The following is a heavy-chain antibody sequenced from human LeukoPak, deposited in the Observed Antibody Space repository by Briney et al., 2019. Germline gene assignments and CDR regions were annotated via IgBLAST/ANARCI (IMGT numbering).Heavy chain of an antibody. V-gene: IGHV1-46*01. Sequence: ASVKVSCKASGYTFTSYYMHWVRQAPGQGLEWMGIINPSGDSTSYAQKFQGRVTMTSDTSTSTVYMELRSLRSDDTAVYYCARDHLRVAATNQRPNWFDPWGQGTLVTVSS. D-gene: IGHD2-15*01. CDR3: ARDHLRVAATNQRPNWFDP. J-gene: IGHJ5*02. CDR1: GYTFTSYY. CDR2: INPSGDST.